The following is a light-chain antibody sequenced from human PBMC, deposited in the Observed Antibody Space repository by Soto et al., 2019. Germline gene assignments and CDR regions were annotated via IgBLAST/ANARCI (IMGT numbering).Light chain of an antibody. CDR3: QFQGT. Sequence: IVLTQSPGILSLSPGERATLSCRASQSVGRRYLAWYQQKPGQAPMLLIYDTSERASDIPDRFSGSGSGTDFNLTISRLGPEDFAVYYCQFQGTFGGGTKVEIK. J-gene: IGKJ4*01. CDR2: DTS. CDR1: QSVGRRY. V-gene: IGKV3-20*01.